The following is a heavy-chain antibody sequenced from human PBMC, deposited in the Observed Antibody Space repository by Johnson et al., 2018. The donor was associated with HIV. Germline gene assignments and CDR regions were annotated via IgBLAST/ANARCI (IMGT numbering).Heavy chain of an antibody. J-gene: IGHJ3*02. D-gene: IGHD2-21*01. V-gene: IGHV3-15*01. CDR3: STFFVVGAETGDFDI. Sequence: VLLLESGGGLVQPGGSLRLSCAASGFTFSSYAMSWVRQAPGKGLEWVGRIKSKSDGGTTDYTAPVKGRFTISRDDSKNTLFLQMNSLKTEDTGVYYCSTFFVVGAETGDFDIWGQGTLVTVSS. CDR2: IKSKSDGGTT. CDR1: GFTFSSYA.